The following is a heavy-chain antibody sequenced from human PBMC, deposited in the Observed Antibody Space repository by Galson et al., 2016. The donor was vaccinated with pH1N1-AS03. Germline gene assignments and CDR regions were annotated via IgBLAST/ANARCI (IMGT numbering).Heavy chain of an antibody. Sequence: ETLSLTCTVSGGSLSDYQWSWIRQSPGKGLEWIGEISHSGITDYNPSLKSRVSISVDTSKDQFSLNLSSMTAADAAVYYCARGNPFLGSSWYEDSWGQGTLVIVSS. CDR1: GGSLSDYQ. D-gene: IGHD6-13*01. CDR2: ISHSGIT. CDR3: ARGNPFLGSSWYEDS. V-gene: IGHV4-34*01. J-gene: IGHJ4*02.